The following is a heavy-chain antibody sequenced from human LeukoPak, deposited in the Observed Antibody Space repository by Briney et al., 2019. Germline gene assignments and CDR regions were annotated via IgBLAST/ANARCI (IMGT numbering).Heavy chain of an antibody. CDR2: IYYSGST. D-gene: IGHD3-10*01. V-gene: IGHV4-59*01. J-gene: IGHJ6*02. Sequence: PSETLSLTCTVSGGSISSYYWSWIRQPPGKGLEWIGYIYYSGSTNYNPSLKSRVTISVDTSKNQFSLKLSSVTASDTAVYYCAGERRTSYYGSGTYYYGMDVWGQGTTVTVSS. CDR1: GGSISSYY. CDR3: AGERRTSYYGSGTYYYGMDV.